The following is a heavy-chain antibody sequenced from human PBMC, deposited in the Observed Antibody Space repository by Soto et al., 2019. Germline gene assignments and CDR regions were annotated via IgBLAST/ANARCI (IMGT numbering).Heavy chain of an antibody. D-gene: IGHD3-10*01. CDR2: IYYSGST. V-gene: IGHV4-39*01. CDR3: ARHWITMVRGVCHFDH. Sequence: SETLSLTCTVSGGSFSSSSYCWGWIRQPPGKGLEWIGSIYYSGSTYYNPSLKRRVTMSVDPSKNQFSLKLISVPAADTAVYYCARHWITMVRGVCHFDHWGQGTLVTVSS. CDR1: GGSFSSSSYC. J-gene: IGHJ4*02.